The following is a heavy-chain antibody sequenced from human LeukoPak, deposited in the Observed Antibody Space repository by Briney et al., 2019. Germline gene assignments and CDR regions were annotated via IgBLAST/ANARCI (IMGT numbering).Heavy chain of an antibody. D-gene: IGHD3-9*01. J-gene: IGHJ4*02. CDR2: INHSGST. V-gene: IGHV4-39*07. CDR3: ARLRDDWDYFDY. CDR1: GGSISSSSYY. Sequence: SETLSPTCTVSGGSISSSSYYWSWIRQPPGKGLEWIGEINHSGSTNYNPSLKSRVTISVDTSKNQFSLKLSSVTAADTAVYYCARLRDDWDYFDYWGQGTLVTVSS.